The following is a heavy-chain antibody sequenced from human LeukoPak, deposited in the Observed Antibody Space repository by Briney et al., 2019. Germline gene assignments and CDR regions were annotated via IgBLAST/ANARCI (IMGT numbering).Heavy chain of an antibody. V-gene: IGHV3-30-3*01. J-gene: IGHJ4*02. Sequence: GGSLRLSCAASGFTFSSYAMHWVRQATGKGLEWVAVISYDGSNKYYADSVKGRFTISRDNAKNSLYLQMNSLRAEDTAVYYCARDLTGARGYWGQGTPVTVSS. CDR3: ARDLTGARGY. CDR1: GFTFSSYA. D-gene: IGHD1-14*01. CDR2: ISYDGSNK.